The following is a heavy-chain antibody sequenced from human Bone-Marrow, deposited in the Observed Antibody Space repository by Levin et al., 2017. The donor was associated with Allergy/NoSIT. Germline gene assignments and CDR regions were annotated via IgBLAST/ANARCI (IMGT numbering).Heavy chain of an antibody. J-gene: IGHJ4*02. D-gene: IGHD6-13*01. Sequence: AASVKVSCAASGFTFSDSAMHWVRQASGKGLEWVGRIRSKPYSHATAYAASVEGRFTISRDDSRNTAYLQMHSLKTEDTAVYYCARVVLGSSHIDYWGQGTLVTVSS. CDR1: GFTFSDSA. V-gene: IGHV3-73*01. CDR3: ARVVLGSSHIDY. CDR2: IRSKPYSHAT.